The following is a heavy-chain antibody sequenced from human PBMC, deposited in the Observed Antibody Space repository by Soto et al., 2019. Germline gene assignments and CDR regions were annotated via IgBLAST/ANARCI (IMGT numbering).Heavy chain of an antibody. CDR1: GYTFTSYG. J-gene: IGHJ4*02. CDR3: AREGYDSSGYHVDY. V-gene: IGHV1-18*01. D-gene: IGHD3-22*01. CDR2: ISAYNGST. Sequence: GASVKVSCKASGYTFTSYGISWVRQAPGQGLEWMGWISAYNGSTNYAQKLQGRVTMTTDTPTSTAYMELRSLRSDDTAVYYCAREGYDSSGYHVDYWGQGTLVTVSS.